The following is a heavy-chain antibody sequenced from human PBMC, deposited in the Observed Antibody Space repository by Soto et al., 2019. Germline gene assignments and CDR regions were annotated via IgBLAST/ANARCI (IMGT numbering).Heavy chain of an antibody. CDR1: GYTFTSYG. D-gene: IGHD1-26*01. Sequence: ASVKVSCKASGYTFTSYGISWVRQAPGQGLEWMGWISAYNGNTNYAQKLQGRVTMTTDTSTSTAYMELRSLRSDYTAVYYCARVGGSYLRNWFDPWGQGTLVSVSS. V-gene: IGHV1-18*01. J-gene: IGHJ5*02. CDR3: ARVGGSYLRNWFDP. CDR2: ISAYNGNT.